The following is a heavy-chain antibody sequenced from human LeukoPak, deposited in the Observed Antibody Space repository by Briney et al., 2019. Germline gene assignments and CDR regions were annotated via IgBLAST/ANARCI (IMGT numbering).Heavy chain of an antibody. CDR3: ARDAVATIGYYYYGMDV. J-gene: IGHJ6*02. V-gene: IGHV4-31*03. CDR1: GGSISSGGYY. CDR2: IYYSGST. Sequence: SQTLSLTCTVSGGSISSGGYYWSWNRQHPGKGLEWIGYIYYSGSTYYNPSLKSRVTISVDTSKNQFSLKLSSVTAADTAVYYCARDAVATIGYYYYGMDVWGQGTTVTVSS. D-gene: IGHD5-12*01.